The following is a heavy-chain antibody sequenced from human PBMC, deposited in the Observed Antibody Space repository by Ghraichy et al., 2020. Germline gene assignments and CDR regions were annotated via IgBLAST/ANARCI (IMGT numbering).Heavy chain of an antibody. CDR2: ISGRTTNT. V-gene: IGHV3-23*01. Sequence: GESLNISCEGSGFTFSSYAMSWVRQAPGKGLEWISIISGRTTNTEYADSVKGRFTISRDNSKSTLNLQMNSLTAEDTGLYYCAKGRSEYCSGSTCYRTFDSWGQGTLVTVSP. CDR3: AKGRSEYCSGSTCYRTFDS. D-gene: IGHD2-15*01. J-gene: IGHJ4*02. CDR1: GFTFSSYA.